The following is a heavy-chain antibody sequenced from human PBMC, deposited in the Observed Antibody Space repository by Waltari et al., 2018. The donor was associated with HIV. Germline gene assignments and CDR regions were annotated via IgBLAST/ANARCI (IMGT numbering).Heavy chain of an antibody. V-gene: IGHV4-31*03. J-gene: IGHJ5*02. Sequence: QVQLQESGPGLVKPSQTLSLTCTVSGGSISSGGYYWSWISQHPGKGLEGIGYIYHSGGTNDIPSLKSRVTISVDTSTNHVSLKLSSVTAADTAVYYCAREGAQGSARIKGKSYNWFDPWGQGTLVTVSS. CDR1: GGSISSGGYY. D-gene: IGHD5-18*01. CDR3: AREGAQGSARIKGKSYNWFDP. CDR2: IYHSGGT.